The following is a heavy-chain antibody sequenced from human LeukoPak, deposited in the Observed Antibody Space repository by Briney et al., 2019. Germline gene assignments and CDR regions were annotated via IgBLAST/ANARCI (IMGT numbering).Heavy chain of an antibody. V-gene: IGHV1-24*01. J-gene: IGHJ1*01. CDR2: FDPEDGET. Sequence: GASVKVSCKVSGYTLTELSMHWVRQAPGKGRELMGGFDPEDGETIYEHKFQGRLTTTEDTSTDTAYMELSSLRSEDTAVYYCAVGPYYDFWSGYKGEYFQHWGQGTLVTVSS. D-gene: IGHD3-3*01. CDR3: AVGPYYDFWSGYKGEYFQH. CDR1: GYTLTELS.